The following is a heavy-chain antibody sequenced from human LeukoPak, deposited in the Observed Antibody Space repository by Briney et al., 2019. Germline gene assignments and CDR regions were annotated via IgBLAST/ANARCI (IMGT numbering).Heavy chain of an antibody. J-gene: IGHJ3*02. CDR3: ARSGYYDYVWGSYRYGAFDI. Sequence: GGSLRLSCAASGFTFSSYAMPWVRQAPGKGLEWVAVISYDGSNKYYADSVKGRFTISRDNSKNTLYLQMNSLRAEDTAVYYCARSGYYDYVWGSYRYGAFDIWGQGTMVTVSS. CDR2: ISYDGSNK. CDR1: GFTFSSYA. D-gene: IGHD3-16*02. V-gene: IGHV3-30-3*01.